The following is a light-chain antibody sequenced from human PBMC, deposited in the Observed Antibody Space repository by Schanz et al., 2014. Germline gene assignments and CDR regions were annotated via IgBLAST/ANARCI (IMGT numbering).Light chain of an antibody. CDR1: SANIGAGYD. Sequence: QSVLTQPPSVSGAPGQRVTISCTGTSANIGAGYDVHWYQQLPGTAPKLLIYAHSNRPDGVPDRVSGSKSGASAALAISGLQFEDEADYYCAAWDYSLNGDVFGTGTQLTVL. CDR2: AHS. J-gene: IGLJ1*01. CDR3: AAWDYSLNGDV. V-gene: IGLV1-40*01.